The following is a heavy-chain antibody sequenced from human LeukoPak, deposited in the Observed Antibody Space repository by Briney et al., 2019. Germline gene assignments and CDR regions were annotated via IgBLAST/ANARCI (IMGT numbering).Heavy chain of an antibody. J-gene: IGHJ4*02. V-gene: IGHV1-46*01. CDR1: GYTFTSYS. Sequence: ASVKASCKASGYTFTSYSMNWVRQAPGQGLEWMGIINPSGGSTNYAQKFQGRVTMTRYTSTSTVYMEMSSLRSEDTAVYYCARDIDYDYWGQGTLVTASS. CDR2: INPSGGST. CDR3: ARDIDYDY. D-gene: IGHD4-11*01.